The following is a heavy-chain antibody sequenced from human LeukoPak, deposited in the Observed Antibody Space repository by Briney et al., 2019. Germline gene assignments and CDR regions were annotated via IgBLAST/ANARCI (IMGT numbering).Heavy chain of an antibody. CDR1: GFTFSTYW. D-gene: IGHD3/OR15-3a*01. CDR2: INQDGSLK. J-gene: IGHJ4*02. Sequence: GGSLRLSCAASGFTFSTYWMSWVRQAPGKGLEWVAIINQDGSLKYYVDSVKGRFTISRDNAKNSLYLQMDSLRVEDTAVYHCAKDVAWGRMDLWGQGTLATVSS. CDR3: AKDVAWGRMDL. V-gene: IGHV3-7*01.